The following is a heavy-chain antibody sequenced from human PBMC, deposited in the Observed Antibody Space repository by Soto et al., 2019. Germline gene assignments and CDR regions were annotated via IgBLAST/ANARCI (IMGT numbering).Heavy chain of an antibody. CDR3: TGLWFGEIYNN. D-gene: IGHD3-10*01. J-gene: IGHJ4*01. CDR1: GFSFKNAW. Sequence: VELVESGGGLVKPGGSLTLSCAASGFSFKNAWMNWVRQAPGKGLEWVGRIKNKNDGGTTDYAAFVKGRFTISRDASENALDLHMNGMKTEDTGVYFCTGLWFGEIYNNWGQGSLVTVSS. CDR2: IKNKNDGGTT. V-gene: IGHV3-15*07.